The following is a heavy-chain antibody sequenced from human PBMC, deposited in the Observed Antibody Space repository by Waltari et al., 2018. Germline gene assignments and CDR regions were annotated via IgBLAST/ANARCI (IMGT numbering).Heavy chain of an antibody. Sequence: QVQLVQSGAEVKKPGASVKVSCKASGYTFTSYGISWVRQAPGQGLEWMGWISAYNGNTNYAQKFQGRVTMTRDTSISTAYMELSRLRSDDTAVYYCARVHRAQQMYYFDYWGQGTLVTVSS. CDR3: ARVHRAQQMYYFDY. V-gene: IGHV1-18*01. CDR2: ISAYNGNT. D-gene: IGHD6-13*01. J-gene: IGHJ4*02. CDR1: GYTFTSYG.